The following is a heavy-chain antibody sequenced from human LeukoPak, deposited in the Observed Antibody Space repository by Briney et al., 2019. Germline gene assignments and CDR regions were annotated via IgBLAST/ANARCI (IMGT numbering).Heavy chain of an antibody. CDR1: GGSISSGDYH. V-gene: IGHV4-30-4*08. CDR2: IYYSGST. CDR3: ARGGETAAAGTFRY. D-gene: IGHD6-13*01. Sequence: SETLSLTCTVSGGSISSGDYHWSWIRQPPGKGLEWIGYIYYSGSTYYNPSLKSRVTISVDTSKNQFSLKLSSVTAADTAVYYCARGGETAAAGTFRYWGQGTLVTVSS. J-gene: IGHJ4*02.